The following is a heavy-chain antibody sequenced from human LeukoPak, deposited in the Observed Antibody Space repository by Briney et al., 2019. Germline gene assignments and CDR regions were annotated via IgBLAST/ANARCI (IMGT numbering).Heavy chain of an antibody. V-gene: IGHV3-30*02. CDR2: IRYDGSNK. J-gene: IGHJ4*02. CDR3: AKDVGSGSYYVN. CDR1: GFTFSSYG. D-gene: IGHD3-10*01. Sequence: GGSLRLSCAASGFTFSSYGRRWVRQAPGKGLEWVAFIRYDGSNKYYAGSVKGGFTISIDNSKNTMYLQMNSLRAEGTAVYYCAKDVGSGSYYVNWGQGTLVTVSS.